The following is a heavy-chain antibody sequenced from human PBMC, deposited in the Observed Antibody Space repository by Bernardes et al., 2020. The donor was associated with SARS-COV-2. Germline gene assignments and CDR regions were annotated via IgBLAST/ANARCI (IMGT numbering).Heavy chain of an antibody. CDR3: ASHIRSSGWYGFLNY. J-gene: IGHJ4*02. D-gene: IGHD6-19*01. Sequence: SETLSLTCTVSGGSISSYYWSWIRQPPGKGLEWIGYIYYSGSTNYNPSLKSRVTISVDTSKNQFSLKLSSVTAADTAVYYCASHIRSSGWYGFLNYWGQGTLVTVSS. V-gene: IGHV4-59*08. CDR1: GGSISSYY. CDR2: IYYSGST.